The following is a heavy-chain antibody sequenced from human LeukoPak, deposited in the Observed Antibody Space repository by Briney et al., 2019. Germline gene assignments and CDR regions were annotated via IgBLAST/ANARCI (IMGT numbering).Heavy chain of an antibody. CDR2: INCYNGNT. D-gene: IGHD6-25*01. Sequence: ASVKVSCKASGYTFTNFDINWVRQAPGQGLEWIGWINCYNGNTNYAQKSEGRLTLTTDTATSTVYMELRNLRYDDTAVYYCARSLDAAAGLANFDYWGQGTRVTVSS. CDR1: GYTFTNFD. V-gene: IGHV1-18*01. CDR3: ARSLDAAAGLANFDY. J-gene: IGHJ4*02.